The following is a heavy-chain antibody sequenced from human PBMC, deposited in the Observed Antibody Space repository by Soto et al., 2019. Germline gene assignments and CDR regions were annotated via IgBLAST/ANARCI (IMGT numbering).Heavy chain of an antibody. CDR3: ARARYNYYYYYMDV. V-gene: IGHV3-23*01. CDR2: ISGSGGST. Sequence: GGSLRLSCAASGFTFSSYAMSWVRQAPGKGLEWVSAISGSGGSTYYADSVKGRFTISRDNSKNSLYLQMNSLRAGDTAVYYCARARYNYYYYYMDVWGKGTTVTVSS. J-gene: IGHJ6*03. CDR1: GFTFSSYA. D-gene: IGHD5-18*01.